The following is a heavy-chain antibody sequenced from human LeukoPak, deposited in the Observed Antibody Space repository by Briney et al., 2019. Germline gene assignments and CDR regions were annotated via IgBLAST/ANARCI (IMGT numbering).Heavy chain of an antibody. V-gene: IGHV3-33*06. CDR1: GFTFSSYG. J-gene: IGHJ4*02. CDR3: AKLKYYYDSSGYYYGDRDYYFDY. CDR2: IWYDGSNK. D-gene: IGHD3-22*01. Sequence: GRSLRLSCAASGFTFSSYGMHWVRQAPGKGLEWVAVIWYDGSNKYYADSVKGRFTISRDNSKNTLYLQMNSLRAEDTAVYYCAKLKYYYDSSGYYYGDRDYYFDYWGRGTLVTVSS.